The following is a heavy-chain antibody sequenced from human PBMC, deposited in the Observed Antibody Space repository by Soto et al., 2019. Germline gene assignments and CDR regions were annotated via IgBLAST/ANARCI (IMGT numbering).Heavy chain of an antibody. Sequence: GASVKVSCKASGYTFTSYHMHWVRQAPGQGLEWMGIINPSGGSTSYAQKFQGRVTMTRDTSTSTVYMELSSLRSEDTAVYYCAREIVVVVAATYYGMDVWGQGTTVTVSS. CDR1: GYTFTSYH. V-gene: IGHV1-46*01. CDR3: AREIVVVVAATYYGMDV. CDR2: INPSGGST. J-gene: IGHJ6*02. D-gene: IGHD2-15*01.